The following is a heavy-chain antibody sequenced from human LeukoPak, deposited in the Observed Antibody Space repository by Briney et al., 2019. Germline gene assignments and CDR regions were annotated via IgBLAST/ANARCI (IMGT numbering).Heavy chain of an antibody. J-gene: IGHJ4*02. V-gene: IGHV1-8*03. Sequence: GASVKVSCKASGYTFTTYDINWVRQAPGQGLEWMGWMDPNNGNTVCAHKFQGRVTITRNTSISTAYMELSSLRSEDTAVYYCAASKLDILTSYPTYYFDYWGQGTLVTVSS. D-gene: IGHD3-9*01. CDR2: MDPNNGNT. CDR3: AASKLDILTSYPTYYFDY. CDR1: GYTFTTYD.